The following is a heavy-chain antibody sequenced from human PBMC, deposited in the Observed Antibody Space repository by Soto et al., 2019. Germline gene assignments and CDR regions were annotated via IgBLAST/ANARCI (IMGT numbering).Heavy chain of an antibody. V-gene: IGHV4-4*02. CDR2: IYCSGTT. CDR1: GGSIRRSNW. CDR3: GPAGRSFYGMDV. Sequence: SETLSLTCAVSGGSIRRSNWRSWVRQPPGKGLEWIGEIYCSGTTKFNRSLKRRSPMLVQKSKHHFSLTLTSVTAADTAVYYCGPAGRSFYGMDVWGQGTTVRVCS. J-gene: IGHJ6*01.